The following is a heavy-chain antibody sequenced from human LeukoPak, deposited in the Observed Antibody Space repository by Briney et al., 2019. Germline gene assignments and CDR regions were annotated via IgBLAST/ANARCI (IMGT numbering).Heavy chain of an antibody. CDR3: ARDDVLNWFDP. CDR1: GGSISSYY. D-gene: IGHD2-15*01. J-gene: IGHJ5*02. CDR2: IYYSGST. Sequence: SETLSLTCTVSGGSISSYYWSWIRLPPGKGLEWIGYIYYSGSTNYNPSLKSRVTISVDTSKNQFSLKLSSVTAADTAVYYCARDDVLNWFDPWGQGTLVTVSS. V-gene: IGHV4-59*01.